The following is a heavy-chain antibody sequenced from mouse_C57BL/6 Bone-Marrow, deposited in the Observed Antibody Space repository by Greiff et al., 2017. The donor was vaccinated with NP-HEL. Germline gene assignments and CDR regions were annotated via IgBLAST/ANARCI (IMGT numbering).Heavy chain of an antibody. J-gene: IGHJ2*01. Sequence: QVQLQQSGAELMKPGASVKLSCKATGYTFTGYWIEWVKQRPGHGLEWIGEIFPGSGGTNYNEKFKGKATFTADTSSNTAYMQLSTLTTEDSAIDYCARWYYGSSLYWGQGTTLTVSS. CDR3: ARWYYGSSLY. D-gene: IGHD1-1*01. CDR1: GYTFTGYW. V-gene: IGHV1-9*01. CDR2: IFPGSGGT.